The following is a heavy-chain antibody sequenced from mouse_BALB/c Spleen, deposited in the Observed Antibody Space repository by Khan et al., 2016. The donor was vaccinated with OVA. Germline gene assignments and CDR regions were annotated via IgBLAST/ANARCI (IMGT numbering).Heavy chain of an antibody. J-gene: IGHJ3*01. Sequence: QVRLQQSGAELVRPGVSVKISCKGSGYTFTDYAMHWVKQSHAKSLEWIGVISTYYGDANYNQKFKGKATMTVDKSSSTAYMELARLTSADSAIFYGAKSHAGCAYWGQGTLVTVS. CDR2: ISTYYGDA. V-gene: IGHV1S137*01. CDR1: GYTFTDYA. CDR3: AKSHAGCAY.